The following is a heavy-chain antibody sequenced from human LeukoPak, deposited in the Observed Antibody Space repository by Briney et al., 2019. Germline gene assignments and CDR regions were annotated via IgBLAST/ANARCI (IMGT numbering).Heavy chain of an antibody. D-gene: IGHD2-21*01. J-gene: IGHJ4*02. V-gene: IGHV3-21*04. CDR1: GFTFSSYS. CDR2: ISSSSSYI. Sequence: GGSLRLSCAASGFTFSSYSMNWVRQAPGKGLEWVSSISSSSSYIYYADSVKGRFTISRDNARNSLYLQMNSLRPEDTALYYCAKDYCGGNSCFVDYWGQGTLVTVS. CDR3: AKDYCGGNSCFVDY.